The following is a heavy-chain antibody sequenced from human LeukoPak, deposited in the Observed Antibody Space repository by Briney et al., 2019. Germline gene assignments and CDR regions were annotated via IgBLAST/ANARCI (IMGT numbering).Heavy chain of an antibody. CDR3: ARDSAVAVSFDL. V-gene: IGHV3-66*01. J-gene: IGHJ3*01. CDR1: GFTVSSNY. Sequence: GGSLRLSCAASGFTVSSNYMSWVRQAPGKGLEWVSVIYAGGNTYYADSVKGRFTISRDKSKNTLYLQMNSLRAEDTALYYCARDSAVAVSFDLWGQGTMVTVSS. CDR2: IYAGGNT. D-gene: IGHD6-19*01.